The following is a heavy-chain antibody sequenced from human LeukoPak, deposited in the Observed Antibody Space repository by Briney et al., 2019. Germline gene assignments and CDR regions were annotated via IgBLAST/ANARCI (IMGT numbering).Heavy chain of an antibody. Sequence: ASVKVSCKASGYTFTSYDINWVRQATGQGLEWMGWMSPSSDYTGYAQKFQGRVTMTRNTSISTAYMELSSLRSDDTAMYFCARGVAAGYDYWGQGTLVTVSS. V-gene: IGHV1-8*01. J-gene: IGHJ4*02. CDR3: ARGVAAGYDY. CDR2: MSPSSDYT. D-gene: IGHD6-13*01. CDR1: GYTFTSYD.